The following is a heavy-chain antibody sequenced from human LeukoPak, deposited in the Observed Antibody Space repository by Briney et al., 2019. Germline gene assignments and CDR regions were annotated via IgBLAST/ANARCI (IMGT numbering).Heavy chain of an antibody. CDR2: IYYSGTT. J-gene: IGHJ6*03. CDR1: GGYISSYY. V-gene: IGHV4-59*01. D-gene: IGHD3-10*01. CDR3: AREAYGLGSYWYYMDV. Sequence: SETLSLTCTVSGGYISSYYWNWIRQPPGRGLEWIGNIYYSGTTNYNPSLKSRVTISVDTSKNEFSLKLNSVTAADTAVYYCAREAYGLGSYWYYMDVWGTGTTVTVS.